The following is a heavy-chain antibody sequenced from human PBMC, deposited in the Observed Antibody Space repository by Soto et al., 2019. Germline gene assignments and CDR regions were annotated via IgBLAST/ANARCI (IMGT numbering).Heavy chain of an antibody. CDR3: ACASGAAAGRYYYYGMEV. V-gene: IGHV1-3*01. Sequence: VASVKVSCKACGYTFTSYAMNWVRQAPGQRLEWMGWINAGNGNTKYSQKFQGRVTITRDTSASTAYMEPSSLRSEDTAVYYCACASGAAAGRYYYYGMEVWGQGTTVHVPS. J-gene: IGHJ6*01. CDR2: INAGNGNT. D-gene: IGHD6-13*01. CDR1: GYTFTSYA.